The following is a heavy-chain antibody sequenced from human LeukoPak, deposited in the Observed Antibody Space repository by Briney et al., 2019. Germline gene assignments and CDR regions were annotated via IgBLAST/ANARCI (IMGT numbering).Heavy chain of an antibody. J-gene: IGHJ6*03. CDR3: ASLHNRLQYYYYYMDV. CDR2: IKQDGSEK. D-gene: IGHD4-11*01. CDR1: GFTFSSYW. V-gene: IGHV3-7*01. Sequence: GGSLRLSCVASGFTFSSYWMSWVRQAPGKGLEWVANIKQDGSEKYYVDSVKGRFTISRDNAKNSLYLQMNSLRAEDTAVYYCASLHNRLQYYYYYMDVWGKGTTVTVSS.